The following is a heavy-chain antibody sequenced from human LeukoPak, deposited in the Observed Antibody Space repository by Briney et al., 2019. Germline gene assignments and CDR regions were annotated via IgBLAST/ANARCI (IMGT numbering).Heavy chain of an antibody. V-gene: IGHV3-48*03. CDR2: ISSSGGTI. J-gene: IGHJ4*02. CDR1: GFTFSGYE. Sequence: PGGSLRLSCAASGFTFSGYEMNWVRQAPGKGLEWVSYISSSGGTIFYADSVKGRFTVSRDNAENSLYLQMNSLRAEDAAVYYCAKALYTSGWYGGIDYWGQGILVTVSS. CDR3: AKALYTSGWYGGIDY. D-gene: IGHD6-13*01.